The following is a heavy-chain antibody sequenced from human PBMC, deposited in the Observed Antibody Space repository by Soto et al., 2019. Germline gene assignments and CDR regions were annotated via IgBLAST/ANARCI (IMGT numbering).Heavy chain of an antibody. J-gene: IGHJ4*02. D-gene: IGHD6-19*01. V-gene: IGHV1-3*01. CDR1: GYMFTTNA. CDR2: INPANGKT. CDR3: ARHSGQWLVLGTVDY. Sequence: QVQLVQSGAEVKKPGASVKVSCKASGYMFTTNAIHWVRQAPGHRLEWMAWINPANGKTKSSQKYQGRVTFTRDTSATTAYMELTSLTPEDTAVYYCARHSGQWLVLGTVDYWGQGNLVTGSS.